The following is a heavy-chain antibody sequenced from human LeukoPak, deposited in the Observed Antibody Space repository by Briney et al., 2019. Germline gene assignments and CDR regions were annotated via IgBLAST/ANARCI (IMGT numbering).Heavy chain of an antibody. Sequence: GGSLRLSCAASGFTFSSYAMSWVRQAPGKGLEWVSAISGSGGSTYYADSVKGRFTISRDNSKNTLYLQMNSLRAEDTAVYYCARDGNMVRGVIIGDFDYWGQGTLVTVSS. CDR2: ISGSGGST. D-gene: IGHD3-10*01. CDR3: ARDGNMVRGVIIGDFDY. J-gene: IGHJ4*02. CDR1: GFTFSSYA. V-gene: IGHV3-23*01.